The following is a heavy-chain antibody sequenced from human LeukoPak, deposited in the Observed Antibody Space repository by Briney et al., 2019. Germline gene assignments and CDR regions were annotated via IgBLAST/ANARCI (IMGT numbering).Heavy chain of an antibody. V-gene: IGHV4-39*01. J-gene: IGHJ6*03. Sequence: PSETLSLTCTVSGGSNSSSSYYWGWIRQPPGKGLEWIAKIDYSGSTYYNPSLKSRATISVDTSKNQFSLKLTSVTAADTAVYYCARHVHGSGNYYMDVWGKGTTVTVSS. CDR2: IDYSGST. D-gene: IGHD3-10*01. CDR3: ARHVHGSGNYYMDV. CDR1: GGSNSSSSYY.